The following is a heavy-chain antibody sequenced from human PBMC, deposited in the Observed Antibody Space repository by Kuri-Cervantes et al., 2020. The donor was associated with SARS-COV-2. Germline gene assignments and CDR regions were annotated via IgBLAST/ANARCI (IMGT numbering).Heavy chain of an antibody. D-gene: IGHD5-18*01. V-gene: IGHV3-74*01. CDR2: VNNDGSTT. CDR3: AREKRRGYSYGYAVY. J-gene: IGHJ4*02. Sequence: GESLKISCAASGFTFSRYWMYWVRQAPGKGLVWVSRVNNDGSTTTYADSVKGRFTISRDNAKNTLYLQMNSLRAEDTAVYYCAREKRRGYSYGYAVYWGQGILVTVSS. CDR1: GFTFSRYW.